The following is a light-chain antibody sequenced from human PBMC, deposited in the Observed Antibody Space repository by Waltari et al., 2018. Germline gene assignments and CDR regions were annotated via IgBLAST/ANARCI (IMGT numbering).Light chain of an antibody. J-gene: IGLJ2*01. CDR3: FSYAGRATGV. V-gene: IGLV2-23*01. CDR2: EGS. Sequence: QSALTQPASVSGSPGQSITISCNGTSSDVGKYNLVSWYQQHPGQAPKLMIYEGSQRPSGVSDRFSGSKSGNTASLTISGLQAEDEADYYCFSYAGRATGVFGGGTKLTVL. CDR1: SSDVGKYNL.